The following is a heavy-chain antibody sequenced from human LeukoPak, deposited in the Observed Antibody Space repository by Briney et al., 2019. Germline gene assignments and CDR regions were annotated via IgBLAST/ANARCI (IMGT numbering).Heavy chain of an antibody. CDR2: IYYTGST. Sequence: SETLSLTCTVSGGSISSSSYYWGWIRQPPGKGLVWVGGIYYTGSTYYNPSLKSRVTISVDTSKNQFSLKLSSVTAADTAVYYCARLHYGGNYGYYYYYMDVWGKGTTVTISS. V-gene: IGHV4-39*01. D-gene: IGHD4-23*01. J-gene: IGHJ6*03. CDR3: ARLHYGGNYGYYYYYMDV. CDR1: GGSISSSSYY.